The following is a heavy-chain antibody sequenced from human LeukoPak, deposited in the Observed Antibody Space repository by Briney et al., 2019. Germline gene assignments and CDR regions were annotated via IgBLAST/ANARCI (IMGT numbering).Heavy chain of an antibody. CDR2: IYPGDSDT. Sequence: GESLKISCKGSGYSFTNYWIGWVRQMPGKGLEWVGIIYPGDSDTRYSPSFQGQVTISADKSISTAYLQWSSLKASDTAMYYCGRSPGGGYDSSSDYLGYYYYYMDVWGKGTTVTVSS. D-gene: IGHD3-22*01. CDR1: GYSFTNYW. J-gene: IGHJ6*03. V-gene: IGHV5-51*01. CDR3: GRSPGGGYDSSSDYLGYYYYYMDV.